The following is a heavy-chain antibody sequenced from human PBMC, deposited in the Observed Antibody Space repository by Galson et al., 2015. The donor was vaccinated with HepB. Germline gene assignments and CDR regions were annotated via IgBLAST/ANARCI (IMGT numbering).Heavy chain of an antibody. CDR1: GYTFTGYY. CDR2: IVVGSGNT. D-gene: IGHD3-10*01. CDR3: AAGYYYGSGSWKRDYYYYYGMDV. Sequence: SVKVSCKASGYTFTGYYMHWMRQARGQRLEWIGWIVVGSGNTNYAQKFQERVTITRDMSTSTAYMELSSLRSEDTAVYYCAAGYYYGSGSWKRDYYYYYGMDVWGQGTTVTVSS. J-gene: IGHJ6*02. V-gene: IGHV1-58*02.